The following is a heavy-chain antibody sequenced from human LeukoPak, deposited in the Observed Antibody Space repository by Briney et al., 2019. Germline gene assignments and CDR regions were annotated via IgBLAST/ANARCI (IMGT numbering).Heavy chain of an antibody. Sequence: ASVKVSCTASGYTSTSYYMHWVRQAPGQGLEWVGIINPSGGSTRYAQKFQGRGTMTRDMSTSTAYMELRSLRSEDTAVYYCARDAHSSSWYVLLENYYTDVWGKGTTVTV. CDR1: GYTSTSYY. V-gene: IGHV1-46*01. CDR2: INPSGGST. J-gene: IGHJ6*03. CDR3: ARDAHSSSWYVLLENYYTDV. D-gene: IGHD6-13*01.